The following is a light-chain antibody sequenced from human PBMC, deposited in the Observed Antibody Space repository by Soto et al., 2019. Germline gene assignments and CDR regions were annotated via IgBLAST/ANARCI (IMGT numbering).Light chain of an antibody. Sequence: DIQMTQSPSSLSASVGDRVTITCRASQGIRNYLAWYQQKPGKVPKLLIYAASTLQSGVPSRFSGSGSGTEFTLTISSLPPEDVATYYCQKYNSAPLTFGGGTKVEIK. CDR2: AAS. V-gene: IGKV1-27*01. CDR3: QKYNSAPLT. CDR1: QGIRNY. J-gene: IGKJ4*01.